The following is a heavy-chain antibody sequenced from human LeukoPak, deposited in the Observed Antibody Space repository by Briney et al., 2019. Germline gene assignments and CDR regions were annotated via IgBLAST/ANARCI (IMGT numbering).Heavy chain of an antibody. CDR2: INWNGGST. CDR1: GFTFDDYG. D-gene: IGHD5-18*01. V-gene: IGHV3-20*04. J-gene: IGHJ4*02. Sequence: GWSLRLSCAASGFTFDDYGMSWVRQAPGKGLECVSGINWNGGSTVYADSVKGRFTISRYNAKNSLYLQMNSLRAEDTALYYCARAGYSYGYEDYWGQGTLVTVSS. CDR3: ARAGYSYGYEDY.